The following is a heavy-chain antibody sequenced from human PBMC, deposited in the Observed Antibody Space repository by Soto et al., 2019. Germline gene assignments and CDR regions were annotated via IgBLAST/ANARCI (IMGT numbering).Heavy chain of an antibody. D-gene: IGHD4-17*01. CDR3: ARAHNDYGDPHFDY. CDR1: GGSISSGGYY. Sequence: QVQLQESGPGLVKPSQTLSLTCTVSGGSISSGGYYWSWIRQHPGKGLEWIGYIYYSGSTYYNPSLKSRVTISVDTSKNQFSLKLSSVTAADTAVYYCARAHNDYGDPHFDYWGQGTLVTVSS. V-gene: IGHV4-31*03. J-gene: IGHJ4*02. CDR2: IYYSGST.